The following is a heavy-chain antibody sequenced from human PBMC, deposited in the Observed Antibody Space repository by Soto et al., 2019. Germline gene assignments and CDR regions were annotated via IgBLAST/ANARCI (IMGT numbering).Heavy chain of an antibody. CDR3: AKDGDIVVVVAATRGYDY. J-gene: IGHJ4*02. CDR1: GFTFSSYA. Sequence: EVQLLESGGGLVQPGGSLRLSCAASGFTFSSYAMSWVRQAPGKGLEWVSAISGSGGSTYYADSVKGRFTISRDNSKNTLYLQMNRLRAEDTAVYYCAKDGDIVVVVAATRGYDYWGQGTLVTVSS. CDR2: ISGSGGST. V-gene: IGHV3-23*01. D-gene: IGHD2-15*01.